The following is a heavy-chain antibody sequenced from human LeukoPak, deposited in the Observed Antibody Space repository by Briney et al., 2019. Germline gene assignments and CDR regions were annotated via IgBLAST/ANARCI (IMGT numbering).Heavy chain of an antibody. CDR1: GGSISSYY. V-gene: IGHV4-4*07. Sequence: SETLSLTCTVSGGSISSYYWSWIRQPAGKGLEWIGRIYTSGSTNYNPSLKSRDTMSVDTSKNQFSLKLSSVTAADTAVYYCAREIYYYDSSGYYYREPDAFDIWGQGTMVTVSS. J-gene: IGHJ3*02. D-gene: IGHD3-22*01. CDR2: IYTSGST. CDR3: AREIYYYDSSGYYYREPDAFDI.